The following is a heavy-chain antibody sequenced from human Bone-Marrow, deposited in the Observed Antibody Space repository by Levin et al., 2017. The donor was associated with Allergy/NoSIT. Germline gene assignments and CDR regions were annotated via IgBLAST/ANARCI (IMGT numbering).Heavy chain of an antibody. Sequence: LLWVRQAPGQGLEWMGGIIPIFGTANYAQKFQGKVTITSSDSTSTAYMELTSLRSEDTAVYYCAREKYGSGTYYYFDFWGQGTLVTVSS. J-gene: IGHJ4*02. D-gene: IGHD3-10*01. CDR2: IIPIFGTA. V-gene: IGHV1-69*01. CDR3: AREKYGSGTYYYFDF.